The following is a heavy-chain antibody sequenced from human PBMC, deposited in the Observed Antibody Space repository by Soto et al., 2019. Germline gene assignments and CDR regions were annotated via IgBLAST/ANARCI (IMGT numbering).Heavy chain of an antibody. CDR2: IIPLFGTP. V-gene: IGHV1-69*01. D-gene: IGHD3-10*01. J-gene: IGHJ4*02. CDR3: ARDRDDYGSGNYYNRIDF. Sequence: QVQLVQSGAEVKKPGSSVKVSCKASGGIFSTYAISWLRQAPGQGLEWMGGIIPLFGTPNYAQRFQGRVTITADESTSIDYMELSRLRSEDTAVYYCARDRDDYGSGNYYNRIDFWGQGTLVTVSS. CDR1: GGIFSTYA.